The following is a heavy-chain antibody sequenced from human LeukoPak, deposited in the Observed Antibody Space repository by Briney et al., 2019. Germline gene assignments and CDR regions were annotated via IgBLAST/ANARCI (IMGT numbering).Heavy chain of an antibody. J-gene: IGHJ4*02. CDR1: GGSISSSSYY. Sequence: SETLSLACTVSGGSISSSSYYWGWIRQPPGKGLEWIGSIYYSGSTYYNPSLKSRVTISVDTSKNQFSLKLSSVTAADTAVYYCAIMVRGVIVGYWGQGTLVTVSS. CDR2: IYYSGST. D-gene: IGHD3-10*01. CDR3: AIMVRGVIVGY. V-gene: IGHV4-39*01.